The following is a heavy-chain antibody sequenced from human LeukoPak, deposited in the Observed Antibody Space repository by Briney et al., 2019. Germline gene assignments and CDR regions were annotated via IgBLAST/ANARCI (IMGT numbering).Heavy chain of an antibody. V-gene: IGHV3-23*01. CDR1: GFTFSNYA. D-gene: IGHD6-19*01. Sequence: GGSLRLSCTASGFTFSNYAMSWVRQAPGKGLEWVSDQSDTGAYTNYVGSVKGRFTISRDNSKNTLYLQMNSLRAEDTAVYYCAKDIYSSGWYIESDYWGQGTLVTVSS. CDR3: AKDIYSSGWYIESDY. CDR2: QSDTGAYT. J-gene: IGHJ4*02.